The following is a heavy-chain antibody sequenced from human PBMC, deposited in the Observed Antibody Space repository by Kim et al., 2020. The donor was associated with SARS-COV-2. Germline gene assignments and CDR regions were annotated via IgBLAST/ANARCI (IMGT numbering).Heavy chain of an antibody. CDR1: GYTFTSYY. Sequence: ASVKVSCKASGYTFTSYYMHWVRQAPGQGLEWMGIINPSGGSTSYAQKFQGRVTMTRDTSTSTVYMELSSLRSEDTAVYYCARGGSSTSCYGCYFDYWGQGTLVTVSS. V-gene: IGHV1-46*01. CDR3: ARGGSSTSCYGCYFDY. CDR2: INPSGGST. J-gene: IGHJ4*02. D-gene: IGHD2-2*01.